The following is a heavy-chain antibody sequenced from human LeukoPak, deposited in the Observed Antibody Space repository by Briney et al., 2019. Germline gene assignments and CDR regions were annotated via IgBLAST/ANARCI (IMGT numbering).Heavy chain of an antibody. V-gene: IGHV3-74*01. Sequence: QSGGSLRLSCAASGFTFSSYWMHWVRQAPGKGLVWVSRINTDGSSTHYADSVKGRFTISRDNAKNTLSLQMNSLRAEDTAVYYCANSRRSGYCDYWGQGTQVTVSS. CDR3: ANSRRSGYCDY. D-gene: IGHD3-22*01. CDR1: GFTFSSYW. J-gene: IGHJ4*02. CDR2: INTDGSST.